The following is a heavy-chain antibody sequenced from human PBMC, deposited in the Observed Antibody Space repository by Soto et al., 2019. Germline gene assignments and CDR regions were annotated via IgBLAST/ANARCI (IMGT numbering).Heavy chain of an antibody. D-gene: IGHD3-22*01. V-gene: IGHV1-69*12. CDR3: AINYQDSSGYQRGDYYYGMDV. CDR2: IIPIFGTS. J-gene: IGHJ6*02. CDR1: GGTFSSYA. Sequence: QVQLVQSGAEVKKPGSSVKVSCKASGGTFSSYAISWARQAPGQGLEWMGGIIPIFGTSNYAQKFQGRVTITADESASTAYMEMSSLRSEDTAVYYCAINYQDSSGYQRGDYYYGMDVWGQGTTVTVSS.